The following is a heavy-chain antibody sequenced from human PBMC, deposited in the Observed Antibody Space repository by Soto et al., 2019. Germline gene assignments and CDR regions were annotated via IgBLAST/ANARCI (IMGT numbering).Heavy chain of an antibody. CDR2: ISGSGGST. J-gene: IGHJ4*02. Sequence: PGGSLRLSCAASGCTFSSYAMSWVRQAPGKGLEWVAAISGSGGSTYYAASVKGRFTISRDNSKNTLYLQMNSLRAEDTAVYYCAKDVTSSSWFDWGQGTLVTVSS. D-gene: IGHD6-13*01. CDR1: GCTFSSYA. CDR3: AKDVTSSSWFD. V-gene: IGHV3-23*01.